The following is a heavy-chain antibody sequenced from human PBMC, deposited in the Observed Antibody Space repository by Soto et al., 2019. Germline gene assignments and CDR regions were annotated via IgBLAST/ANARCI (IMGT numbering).Heavy chain of an antibody. CDR1: GFSLTSVGVG. J-gene: IGHJ5*01. CDR2: IYWDDDK. Sequence: QITLKESGPTLVKPTQTLTLTCTFSGFSLTSVGVGVGWIRQPPGKALEWLALIYWDDDKRYSPSLSRRLTNTKDTPKTQVVLTMSNKDPAYTATYYCVRRLATTLTRVGWFDSWGQRTLVTVSS. V-gene: IGHV2-5*02. CDR3: VRRLATTLTRVGWFDS. D-gene: IGHD4-17*01.